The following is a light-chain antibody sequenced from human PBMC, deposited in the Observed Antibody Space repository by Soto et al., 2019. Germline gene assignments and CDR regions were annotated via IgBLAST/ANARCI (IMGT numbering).Light chain of an antibody. J-gene: IGKJ1*01. CDR1: QSVLYSSNNKNY. V-gene: IGKV4-1*01. Sequence: DIVMTQSPDSLAVSLGERATINCKSSQSVLYSSNNKNYLAWYQQKPGQPPKLLIYWASTWESGVPDRFSGRGSGTAFTLTITSLQAEDLEVYYCQQYYRTPPKFGTATEVDIX. CDR2: WAS. CDR3: QQYYRTPPK.